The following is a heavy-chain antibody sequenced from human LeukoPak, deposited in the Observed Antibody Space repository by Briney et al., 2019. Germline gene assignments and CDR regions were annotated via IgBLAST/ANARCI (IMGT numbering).Heavy chain of an antibody. V-gene: IGHV3-30*18. J-gene: IGHJ4*02. CDR1: GFTFSSYG. CDR3: AKTVGATIRLDY. D-gene: IGHD1-26*01. CDR2: ISYDGSNK. Sequence: GRSLRLSCAASGFTFSSYGMHWVRQAPSKGLGWVAVISYDGSNKYYVDSVKGRFTISRENSKNTLNLQMNSLRAEDTAVYYCAKTVGATIRLDYWGQGTLVTVSS.